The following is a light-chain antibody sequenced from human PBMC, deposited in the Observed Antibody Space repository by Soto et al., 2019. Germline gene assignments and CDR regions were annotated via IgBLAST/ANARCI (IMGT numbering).Light chain of an antibody. CDR1: QSINGW. CDR2: KAS. Sequence: DIQLSLSPSTLSATVGDRVTITCRASQSINGWLAWYQQKPGQAPNLLIYKASTLESGVPSRFSGSGSGTEFTLTVSSLQPDDFATYYCHQYHNFPRTFGQRSKADIK. V-gene: IGKV1-5*03. CDR3: HQYHNFPRT. J-gene: IGKJ1*01.